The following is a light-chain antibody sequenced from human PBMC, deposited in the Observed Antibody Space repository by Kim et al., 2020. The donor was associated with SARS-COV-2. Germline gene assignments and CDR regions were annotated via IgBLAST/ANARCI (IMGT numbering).Light chain of an antibody. V-gene: IGKV1-5*01. Sequence: PSPLSASVGDRFTITCRATQYVTRGCAWYQQKPGRAPKLLIYDASTLDRGVPSRFRGSGSGTEFTLTINSLQPDDFASYYCQHRQTFGQGTKVDIK. CDR2: DAS. CDR3: QHRQT. CDR1: QYVTRG. J-gene: IGKJ1*01.